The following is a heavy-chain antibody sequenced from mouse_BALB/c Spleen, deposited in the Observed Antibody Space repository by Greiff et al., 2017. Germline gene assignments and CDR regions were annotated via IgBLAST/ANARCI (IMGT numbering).Heavy chain of an antibody. J-gene: IGHJ2*01. Sequence: EVQLVESGGGLVKPGGSLKLSCAASGFAFSSYDMSWVRQTPEKRLEWVAYISSGGGSTYYPDTVKGRFTISRDNAKNTLYLQMSSLKSEDTAMYYCARQAEYGNYVDYWGQGTTLTVSS. CDR2: ISSGGGST. V-gene: IGHV5-12-1*01. CDR3: ARQAEYGNYVDY. CDR1: GFAFSSYD. D-gene: IGHD2-10*02.